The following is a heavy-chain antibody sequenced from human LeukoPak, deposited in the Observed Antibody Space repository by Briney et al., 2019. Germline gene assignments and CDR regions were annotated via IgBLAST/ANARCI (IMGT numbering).Heavy chain of an antibody. CDR2: IYSGADT. J-gene: IGHJ4*02. D-gene: IGHD1-26*01. V-gene: IGHV3-53*01. CDR3: ASGAL. CDR1: DFNVSTNY. Sequence: GGSLRLSCAASDFNVSTNYVSWVRQAPGKGLEWVSMIYSGADTYYADSVRGRFTISSDNSKNTLYLQMNSLRVEDTAVYYCASGALWGQGSLVTVSS.